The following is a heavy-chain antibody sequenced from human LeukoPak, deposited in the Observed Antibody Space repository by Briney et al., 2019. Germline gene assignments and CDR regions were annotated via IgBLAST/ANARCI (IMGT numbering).Heavy chain of an antibody. CDR3: ARDRSGYSEYYFDY. D-gene: IGHD5-12*01. V-gene: IGHV4-4*07. CDR2: IYPSGST. CDR1: GGSTNTYC. J-gene: IGHJ4*02. Sequence: ETLSLTCTVSGGSTNTYCWSWIRQPAEKGLEWIGRIYPSGSTYYNPPLKSRVTISIDKSKNQFSLSLTSVTAADTAVYYCARDRSGYSEYYFDYWGQGSLVTVSS.